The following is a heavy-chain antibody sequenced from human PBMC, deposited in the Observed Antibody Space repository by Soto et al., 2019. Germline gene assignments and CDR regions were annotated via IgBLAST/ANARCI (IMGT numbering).Heavy chain of an antibody. Sequence: PSETLSLTCTVSSGSISFYYWSWIRQPPGKGLEWIGYIYYSRSTNYNPSLKSRVTISVDTSKNQFSLKLSSVTAADTAVYYCARGNDYGDYYFDYWGQGTLVTVS. CDR1: SGSISFYY. D-gene: IGHD4-17*01. CDR2: IYYSRST. CDR3: ARGNDYGDYYFDY. J-gene: IGHJ4*02. V-gene: IGHV4-59*01.